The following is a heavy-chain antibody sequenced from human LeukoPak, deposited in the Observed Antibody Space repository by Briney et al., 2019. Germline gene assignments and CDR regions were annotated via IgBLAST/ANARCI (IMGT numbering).Heavy chain of an antibody. J-gene: IGHJ3*02. V-gene: IGHV4-59*01. CDR3: ARGLRNRSSGTRFDVFDI. D-gene: IGHD6-6*01. Sequence: PSETLSLTCTVSGGSITNYYWSWIRQPPGKGLEWIGYIHYSGSTKYKSSLKSRVTISVDTSKNQVSLRLRSVTAAGTAVYYCARGLRNRSSGTRFDVFDIWGQGTMVTVSS. CDR1: GGSITNYY. CDR2: IHYSGST.